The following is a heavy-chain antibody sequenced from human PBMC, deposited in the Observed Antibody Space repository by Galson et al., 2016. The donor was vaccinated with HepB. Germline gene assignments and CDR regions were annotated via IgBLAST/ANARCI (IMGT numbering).Heavy chain of an antibody. D-gene: IGHD4-17*01. Sequence: FLRLSCAASGFTFSSYAMSWVRQAPGKGLEWVSTISGSGGSTYNADSVKGRFTISRDNSKNTLYLQMNSLRAEDTAVYYCAKGDGSGDYLGYYYYYGLDVWGQGTTVTVSS. CDR2: ISGSGGST. J-gene: IGHJ6*02. CDR1: GFTFSSYA. CDR3: AKGDGSGDYLGYYYYYGLDV. V-gene: IGHV3-23*01.